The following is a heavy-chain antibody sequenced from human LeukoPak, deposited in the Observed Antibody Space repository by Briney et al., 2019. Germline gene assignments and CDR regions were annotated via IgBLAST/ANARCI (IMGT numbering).Heavy chain of an antibody. Sequence: SETLSLTCTVSGGSISSSSYYWGWIRQPPGTGLEWIGSIYYSGSTYYNPSLKSRVTISVDTSKNQFSLKLSSVTAADTAVYYCARGSSFHNYWGQGTLVTVSS. CDR1: GGSISSSSYY. D-gene: IGHD6-6*01. J-gene: IGHJ4*02. V-gene: IGHV4-39*01. CDR2: IYYSGST. CDR3: ARGSSFHNY.